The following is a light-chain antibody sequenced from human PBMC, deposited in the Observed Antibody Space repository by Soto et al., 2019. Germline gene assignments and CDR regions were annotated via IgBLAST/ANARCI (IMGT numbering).Light chain of an antibody. Sequence: DIQMTQSPSSLSASVGERVAITCQASQDISNYLNWYQQKPGKAPTLLIYDASNLETGVPSRVSGSASGTDFTFTISSLQPEDIATYYCQQFDNLPITFGQGTRLEI. CDR2: DAS. V-gene: IGKV1-33*01. CDR3: QQFDNLPIT. J-gene: IGKJ5*01. CDR1: QDISNY.